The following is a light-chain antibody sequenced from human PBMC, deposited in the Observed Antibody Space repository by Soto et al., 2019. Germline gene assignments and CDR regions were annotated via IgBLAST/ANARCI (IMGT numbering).Light chain of an antibody. V-gene: IGLV2-23*01. Sequence: AHPQPASLSGSPGPSITISCIGTSSYVGSSDLVSWYQQHPDTAPKLLIYGASKRPSGVSNRFSGSKSGNTASLTISGLQAEEEAHSYCCSYASTSPYVFGTGTKVTVL. CDR3: CSYASTSPYV. J-gene: IGLJ1*01. CDR1: SSYVGSSDL. CDR2: GAS.